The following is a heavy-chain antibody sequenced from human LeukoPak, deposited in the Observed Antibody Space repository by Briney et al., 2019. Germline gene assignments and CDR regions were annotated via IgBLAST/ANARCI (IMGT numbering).Heavy chain of an antibody. CDR3: AKVATVTSVRVSLDY. Sequence: ASVKVSCKASGYTFTSYDINWVRQATGQGLEWRGWMNPNSGNTGYAQKFQGRVTITRNTSISTAYMELSSLRSEDTAVYYCAKVATVTSVRVSLDYWGQGTLVTVSS. D-gene: IGHD4-17*01. CDR1: GYTFTSYD. J-gene: IGHJ4*02. CDR2: MNPNSGNT. V-gene: IGHV1-8*03.